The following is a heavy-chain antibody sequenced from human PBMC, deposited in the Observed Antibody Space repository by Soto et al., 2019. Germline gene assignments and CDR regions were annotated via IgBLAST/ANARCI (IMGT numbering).Heavy chain of an antibody. V-gene: IGHV1-46*01. CDR1: GYTFTIYY. J-gene: IGHJ5*02. D-gene: IGHD2-15*01. Sequence: ASVKVSCKASGYTFTIYYMHWVRQAPGQGLEWMGIINPSGGSTSYAQKFQGRVTMTRDTSTSTVYMELSSLRSEDTAVYYCARANCSGGSCYWEFDPWGQGTLVTVSS. CDR3: ARANCSGGSCYWEFDP. CDR2: INPSGGST.